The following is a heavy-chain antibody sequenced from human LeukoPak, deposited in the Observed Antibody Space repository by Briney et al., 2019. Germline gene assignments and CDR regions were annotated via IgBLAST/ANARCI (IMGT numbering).Heavy chain of an antibody. V-gene: IGHV4-31*01. Sequence: SQTLSLTCTVSGGSISSGGYYWSWIRQHPGKGLEWIGYIYYSGSTYYNPSLKSPVTISVDTSKNQFSLKLSSVTAADTAVYYCARTGSYGLPRDYWGQGTLVTVSS. CDR3: ARTGSYGLPRDY. J-gene: IGHJ4*02. CDR1: GGSISSGGYY. CDR2: IYYSGST. D-gene: IGHD5-18*01.